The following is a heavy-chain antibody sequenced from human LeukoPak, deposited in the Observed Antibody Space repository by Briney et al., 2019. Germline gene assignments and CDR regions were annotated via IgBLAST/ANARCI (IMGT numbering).Heavy chain of an antibody. CDR2: IWYDGSNK. Sequence: PGRSLRLSCAASGFTFSSYGMHWVRQAPGKGLEWVAVIWYDGSNKYYADSVKGRFTISRDNSKNTLYLQMNSLRAEDTAVYYCAKHRHSYGLASGYFDYWGQGTLVTVSS. CDR1: GFTFSSYG. D-gene: IGHD5-18*01. CDR3: AKHRHSYGLASGYFDY. J-gene: IGHJ4*02. V-gene: IGHV3-33*06.